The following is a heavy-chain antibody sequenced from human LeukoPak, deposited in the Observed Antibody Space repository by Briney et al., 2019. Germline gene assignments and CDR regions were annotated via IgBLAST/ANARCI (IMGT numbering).Heavy chain of an antibody. V-gene: IGHV3-23*01. Sequence: GGSLRLSCAASAFTFSSYAMSWVRQAPGKGLEWVSAISGSGGSTYYADSVKGRFTISRDDSKNTLYLQMNSLRAEDTAVYYCAANWREWELLREVWYYFDYWGQGTLVTVSS. J-gene: IGHJ4*02. D-gene: IGHD1-26*01. CDR3: AANWREWELLREVWYYFDY. CDR2: ISGSGGST. CDR1: AFTFSSYA.